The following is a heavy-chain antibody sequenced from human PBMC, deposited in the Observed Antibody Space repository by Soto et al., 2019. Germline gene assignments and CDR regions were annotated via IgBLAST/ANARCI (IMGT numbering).Heavy chain of an antibody. CDR2: INPGDGYT. V-gene: IGHV1-3*01. Sequence: QVQLVQSGAEVKKPGASVKVSCKTSGYTFSSLAIHWVRQAPGQGLEWMAWINPGDGYTRLLQKFQGRVTITRDTSATTAVMELNSLTSEDTAVYDCAVGGGGTRYWGQGTLVTVSS. D-gene: IGHD2-15*01. CDR3: AVGGGGTRY. CDR1: GYTFSSLA. J-gene: IGHJ4*02.